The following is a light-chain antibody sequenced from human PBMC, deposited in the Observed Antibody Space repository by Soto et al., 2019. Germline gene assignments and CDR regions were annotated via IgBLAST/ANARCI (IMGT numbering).Light chain of an antibody. Sequence: TQPPSVSETPGQRVTISCSGTSSNIGRNYVCWYQQLPGTAPKLLIYGNVQRPSGVPDRFSGSKSGTSASLAISGLRSEDEAEYYCAVWDARLSGYVFGTGTKVTVL. CDR3: AVWDARLSGYV. V-gene: IGLV1-47*02. CDR1: SSNIGRNY. CDR2: GNV. J-gene: IGLJ1*01.